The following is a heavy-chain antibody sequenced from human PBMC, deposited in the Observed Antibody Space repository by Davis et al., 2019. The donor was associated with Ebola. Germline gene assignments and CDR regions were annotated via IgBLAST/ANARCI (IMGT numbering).Heavy chain of an antibody. CDR2: ISSSSSTI. V-gene: IGHV3-48*02. CDR3: ARVSSGWAYYFDY. D-gene: IGHD6-19*01. CDR1: GFTFSSYS. Sequence: GESLKISCAASGFTFSSYSMNWVRQAPGKGLEWVSYISSSSSTIYYADSVKGRFTISRDNAKNSLYLQMNSLRDEDTAVYYCARVSSGWAYYFDYWGQGTLVTVSS. J-gene: IGHJ4*02.